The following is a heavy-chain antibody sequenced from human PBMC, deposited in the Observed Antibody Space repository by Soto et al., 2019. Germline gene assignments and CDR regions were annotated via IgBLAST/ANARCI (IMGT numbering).Heavy chain of an antibody. Sequence: ASVKVSCKASGYTFTSYAMHWVRQAPGQRLEWMGWINAGNGNTKYSQKFQGRVTITRDTSASTAYMELSSLRSEDTAVYYCARDGFVPNLTYCSSNSCYILVLGWFDPWGQGTLVTVSS. D-gene: IGHD2-2*02. CDR1: GYTFTSYA. J-gene: IGHJ5*02. CDR3: ARDGFVPNLTYCSSNSCYILVLGWFDP. V-gene: IGHV1-3*01. CDR2: INAGNGNT.